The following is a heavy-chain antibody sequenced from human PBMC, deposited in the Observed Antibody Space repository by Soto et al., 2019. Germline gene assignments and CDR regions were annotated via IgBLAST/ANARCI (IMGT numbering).Heavy chain of an antibody. Sequence: QVQMQESGPGLVKPSQTLSLTCTVSGGSLSRGGYYWSWIRQHPGKGLEWIGYVYSIGRTSYNPSLQSRVTISVDTSKNQFSLRLSSVTAADTAVYYCARGIDPFGPEAFDIWGQGTMVTVSS. CDR2: VYSIGRT. CDR3: ARGIDPFGPEAFDI. D-gene: IGHD3-16*01. J-gene: IGHJ3*02. CDR1: GGSLSRGGYY. V-gene: IGHV4-31*03.